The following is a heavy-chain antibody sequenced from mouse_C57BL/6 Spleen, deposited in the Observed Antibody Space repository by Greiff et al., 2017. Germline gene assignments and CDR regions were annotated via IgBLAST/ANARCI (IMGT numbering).Heavy chain of an antibody. D-gene: IGHD2-4*01. CDR2: INPGSGGT. CDR3: ARGDDYDGRGYAMDY. Sequence: LVESGAELVRPGTSVKVSCKASGYAFTNYLIEWVKQRPGQGLEWIGVINPGSGGTNYNEKFKGKATLTADKSSSTAYMQLSSLTSEDSAVYFCARGDDYDGRGYAMDYWGQGTSVTVSS. CDR1: GYAFTNYL. J-gene: IGHJ4*01. V-gene: IGHV1-54*01.